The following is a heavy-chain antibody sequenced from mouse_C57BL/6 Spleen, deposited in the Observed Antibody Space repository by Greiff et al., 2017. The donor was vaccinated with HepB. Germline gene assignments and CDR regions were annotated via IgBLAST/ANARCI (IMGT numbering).Heavy chain of an antibody. Sequence: QVQLQQPGAELVKPGASVKLSCKASGYTFTSYWMQWVKQRPGQGLEWIGEIDPSDSYTNYNQKFKGKATLTVDTSSSTAYMQLSSLTSEDSVVYYCARSGSSYGYAMDYWGQGTSVTVSS. V-gene: IGHV1-50*01. CDR3: ARSGSSYGYAMDY. D-gene: IGHD1-1*01. CDR2: IDPSDSYT. J-gene: IGHJ4*01. CDR1: GYTFTSYW.